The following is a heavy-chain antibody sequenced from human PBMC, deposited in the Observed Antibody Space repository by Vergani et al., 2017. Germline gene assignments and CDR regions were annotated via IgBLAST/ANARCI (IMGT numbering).Heavy chain of an antibody. Sequence: EVQLVESGGGLVQPGGSLRLSCAASGFTFSSYSMNWVRQAPGKGLEWVSYISSSSSTIYYADSVKGRFTISRDNAKNSLYLQMNSLRAEDTAVYYWAKAPYGSEYYYYYYGMDVWGQGTTVTVSS. V-gene: IGHV3-48*01. D-gene: IGHD3-10*01. CDR2: ISSSSSTI. CDR3: AKAPYGSEYYYYYYGMDV. CDR1: GFTFSSYS. J-gene: IGHJ6*02.